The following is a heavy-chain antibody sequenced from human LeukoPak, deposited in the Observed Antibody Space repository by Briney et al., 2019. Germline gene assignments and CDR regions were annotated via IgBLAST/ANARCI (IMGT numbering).Heavy chain of an antibody. CDR2: VSGSGGST. CDR1: GFTFSNYA. J-gene: IGHJ4*02. CDR3: AKQTDYDILTGFDY. Sequence: GGSLRLSCAASGFTFSNYAMSWARQAPGKGREWVSGVSGSGGSTFYADSVKGRFTISRDNSKNTLYLQMSSLRPEDTAVYYCAKQTDYDILTGFDYWGQGTLVAVSS. V-gene: IGHV3-23*01. D-gene: IGHD3-9*01.